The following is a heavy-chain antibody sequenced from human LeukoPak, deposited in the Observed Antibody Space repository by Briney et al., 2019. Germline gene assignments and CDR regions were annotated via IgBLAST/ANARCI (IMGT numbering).Heavy chain of an antibody. J-gene: IGHJ4*02. CDR1: GGSISSGSYY. Sequence: PSETLSLTCTVSGGSISSGSYYWSWIRQPAGKGLEWIGRIYTSGSTYYNPSLKSRVTISVDTSKNQFSLKLSSVTAADTAVYYCARLWIQLAYGVDYWGQGTLVTVSS. CDR3: ARLWIQLAYGVDY. V-gene: IGHV4-61*02. D-gene: IGHD5-18*01. CDR2: IYTSGST.